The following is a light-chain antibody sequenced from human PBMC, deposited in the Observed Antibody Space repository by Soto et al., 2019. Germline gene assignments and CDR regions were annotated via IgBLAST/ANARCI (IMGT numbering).Light chain of an antibody. CDR3: QSYDTRLSGSV. J-gene: IGLJ2*01. CDR2: GNS. V-gene: IGLV1-40*01. Sequence: QSALTQPPSVSGAPGQRVTISCTGSSSDIGAGYDVHWYQQLPGTTPKLLIYGNSNRPSGVPDRFSGSKSGTSASLAITGVQVEDEADYYCQSYDTRLSGSVFGGGTKLTVL. CDR1: SSDIGAGYD.